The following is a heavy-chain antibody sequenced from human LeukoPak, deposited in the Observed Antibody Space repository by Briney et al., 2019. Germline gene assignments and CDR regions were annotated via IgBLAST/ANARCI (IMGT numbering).Heavy chain of an antibody. CDR2: INSNSYTI. CDR1: GFSFGDYY. CDR3: AGRNAYNSAY. D-gene: IGHD5-24*01. Sequence: PGGSLTLSCEASGFSFGDYYMTWIRQAPGKGLEWISNINSNSYTIYYADSVKGRFAISRDNAKNSLYLQMNSLRAEDTAVYDCAGRNAYNSAYWGQGTLVTVSS. J-gene: IGHJ4*02. V-gene: IGHV3-11*01.